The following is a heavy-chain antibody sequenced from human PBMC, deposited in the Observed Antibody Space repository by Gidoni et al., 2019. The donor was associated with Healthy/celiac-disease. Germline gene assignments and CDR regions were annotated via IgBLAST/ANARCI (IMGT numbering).Heavy chain of an antibody. V-gene: IGHV4-4*02. J-gene: IGHJ1*01. CDR3: ARGRGGGFLEWLLYFQH. CDR2: IYHRGST. D-gene: IGHD3-3*01. CDR1: GGSISSSNW. Sequence: QVQLQESGPGLVKPSGTLSLTCAVSGGSISSSNWWSWVRQPPGKGLEWIGKIYHRGSTNYNPSLKSRVTISVDKSKNQFSLKLSSVTAADTAVYYCARGRGGGFLEWLLYFQHWGQGTLVTVSS.